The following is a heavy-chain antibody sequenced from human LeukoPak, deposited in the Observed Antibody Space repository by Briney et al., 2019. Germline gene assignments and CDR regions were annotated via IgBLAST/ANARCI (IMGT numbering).Heavy chain of an antibody. D-gene: IGHD3-22*01. J-gene: IGHJ3*02. CDR2: ISAYNGKT. CDR1: GYTFTSYG. Sequence: ASVKVSCQASGYTFTSYGVSWVRQAPGQGVEWMGWISAYNGKTNDAQKLQGRVTMTPDTPTRTAYMELRSLRSDDTAVYYCASNLPYYYDSSGPITNAFDIWGQGTMVTVSS. CDR3: ASNLPYYYDSSGPITNAFDI. V-gene: IGHV1-18*01.